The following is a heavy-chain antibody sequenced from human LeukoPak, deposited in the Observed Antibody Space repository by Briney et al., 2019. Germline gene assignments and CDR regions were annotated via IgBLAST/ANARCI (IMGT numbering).Heavy chain of an antibody. CDR2: INPSGGST. CDR3: ASGPYVGGYYFDY. V-gene: IGHV1-46*03. Sequence: VASVKVSCKASGYTFTSYYMHWGRQAPGQGLEWMGIINPSGGSTSYAQKFQGRVTMTRNTSTSTVYMELSSLRSEDTAVYYCASGPYVGGYYFDYWGQGTLVTVSS. J-gene: IGHJ4*02. D-gene: IGHD3-16*01. CDR1: GYTFTSYY.